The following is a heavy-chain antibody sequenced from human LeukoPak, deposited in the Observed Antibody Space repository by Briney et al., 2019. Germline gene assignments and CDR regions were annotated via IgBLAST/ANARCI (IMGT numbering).Heavy chain of an antibody. V-gene: IGHV4-31*03. J-gene: IGHJ6*02. D-gene: IGHD3-22*01. Sequence: SQTLSLTCTVSGGSISSGGYYWSWIRQHPGKGLEWIGYIYYSGSTNYNPSLKSRVTISVDTSKNQFSLKLSSVTAADTAVYYCARESFYYDSRFYYYYGMDVWGQGTTVTVSS. CDR1: GGSISSGGYY. CDR2: IYYSGST. CDR3: ARESFYYDSRFYYYYGMDV.